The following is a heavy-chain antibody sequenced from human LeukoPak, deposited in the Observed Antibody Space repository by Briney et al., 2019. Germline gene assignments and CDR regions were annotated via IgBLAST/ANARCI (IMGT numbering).Heavy chain of an antibody. V-gene: IGHV5-51*01. Sequence: GESLKISCKGSGYSFTSYWIGWVRQMPGKGLGWMGIIYPGDSDTRYSPSFQGQVTISADKSISTAYLQWSSLKASDTAMYYCARECGGGDCYSHPYFDYWGQGTLVTVSS. CDR2: IYPGDSDT. CDR1: GYSFTSYW. J-gene: IGHJ4*02. D-gene: IGHD2-21*02. CDR3: ARECGGGDCYSHPYFDY.